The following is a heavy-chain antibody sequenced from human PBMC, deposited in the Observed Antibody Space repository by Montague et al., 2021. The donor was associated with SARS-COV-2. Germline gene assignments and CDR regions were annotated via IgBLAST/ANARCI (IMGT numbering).Heavy chain of an antibody. CDR1: GFTFSSYA. D-gene: IGHD3-3*01. CDR3: AKDLSGYDFWSGPTTHYYYYGMDV. CDR2: IYSGGSST. V-gene: IGHV3-23*03. J-gene: IGHJ6*02. Sequence: SRRLSWSASGFTFSSYAMSWVRQAPGKGLEWVSVIYSGGSSTYYADSVKGRFTISRDNPKNTLYLQMNSLRAEDTAVYYCAKDLSGYDFWSGPTTHYYYYGMDVWGQGTTVTVSS.